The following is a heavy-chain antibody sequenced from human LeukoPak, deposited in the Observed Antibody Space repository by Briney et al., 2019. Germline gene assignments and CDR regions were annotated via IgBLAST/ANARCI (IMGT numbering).Heavy chain of an antibody. V-gene: IGHV4-59*12. Sequence: SETLSLTCTVSGGSISTYYWSWVRQPPGKGLEWIAYVYYSGGTNYNPSLQSRGTISVDTSKNQFSLKLSSVTAADTAVYYCARGSITVVPAFDIWGQGTMVTVSS. CDR3: ARGSITVVPAFDI. J-gene: IGHJ3*02. CDR2: VYYSGGT. CDR1: GGSISTYY. D-gene: IGHD3-10*01.